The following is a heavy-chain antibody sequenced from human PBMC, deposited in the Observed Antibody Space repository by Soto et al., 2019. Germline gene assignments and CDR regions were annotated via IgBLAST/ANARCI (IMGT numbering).Heavy chain of an antibody. CDR2: LYPSGGT. Sequence: SETLSLTCTVSGGSISSYYWSWIRQPAGKGLEWIGRLYPSGGTNYHPPLRSRVTMSVDTSKNQFSLRLTSVSAADTAVYYCARDYSSNWYSDSWGQGTLVTVSS. CDR3: ARDYSSNWYSDS. D-gene: IGHD6-13*01. J-gene: IGHJ4*02. CDR1: GGSISSYY. V-gene: IGHV4-4*07.